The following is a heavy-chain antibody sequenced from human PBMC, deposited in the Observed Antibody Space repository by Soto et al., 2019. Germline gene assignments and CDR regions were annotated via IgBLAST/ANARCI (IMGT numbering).Heavy chain of an antibody. CDR2: ISYDGSNK. J-gene: IGHJ4*02. D-gene: IGHD3-3*01. Sequence: QVQLVESGGGVVQPGRSLRLSCAASGFTFSSYGMHWVRQAPGKGLEWVAVISYDGSNKYYADSVKGRFTISRDNSKNTLYLQMNSLGAEDTAVYYCAKVRTIFGVVKGAFDYWGQGTLVTVSS. CDR3: AKVRTIFGVVKGAFDY. CDR1: GFTFSSYG. V-gene: IGHV3-30*18.